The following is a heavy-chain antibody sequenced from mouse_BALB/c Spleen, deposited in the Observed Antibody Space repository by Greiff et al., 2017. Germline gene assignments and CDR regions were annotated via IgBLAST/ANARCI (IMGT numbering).Heavy chain of an antibody. CDR1: GYTFTSYT. CDR3: ARRASTRNTSVWFAY. D-gene: IGHD2-4*01. Sequence: QVQLKQSAAELARPGASVKMSCKASGYTFTSYTMHWVKQRPGQGLEWIGYINPSSGYTEYNQKFKDKTTLTADKSSSTAYMELSSLTSEDSAVYYCARRASTRNTSVWFAYWGQGTLVTVSA. CDR2: INPSSGYT. J-gene: IGHJ3*01. V-gene: IGHV1-4*02.